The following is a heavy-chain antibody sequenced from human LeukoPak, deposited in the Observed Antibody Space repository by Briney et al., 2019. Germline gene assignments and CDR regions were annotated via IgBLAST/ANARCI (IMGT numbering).Heavy chain of an antibody. J-gene: IGHJ4*02. V-gene: IGHV3-7*05. D-gene: IGHD2-15*01. CDR1: GFTFNNYL. CDR3: AGDYCSGVTCYSGY. CDR2: IKQDGSEK. Sequence: PGGSLRLSCAASGFTFNNYLMSWVRQAPGKGLEWVANIKQDGSEKYYVDSVKGRFTISRDNAENSLYLQLNSLRAADTAVYYCAGDYCSGVTCYSGYWGQGTLVTVSS.